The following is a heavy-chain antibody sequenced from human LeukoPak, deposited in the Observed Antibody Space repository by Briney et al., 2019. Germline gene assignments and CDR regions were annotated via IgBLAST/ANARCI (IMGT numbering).Heavy chain of an antibody. Sequence: GGSLRLSCAASGFTFGDYYMNWIRQAPGKGLEWVSYISGSSTTIYYSDSVKGRFTISRDNSKNTLYLQMNSLRAEDTAVYYCARHIPRGNNYFDCWGQGTLVTVSS. CDR3: ARHIPRGNNYFDC. CDR2: ISGSSTTI. J-gene: IGHJ4*02. D-gene: IGHD1/OR15-1a*01. V-gene: IGHV3-11*01. CDR1: GFTFGDYY.